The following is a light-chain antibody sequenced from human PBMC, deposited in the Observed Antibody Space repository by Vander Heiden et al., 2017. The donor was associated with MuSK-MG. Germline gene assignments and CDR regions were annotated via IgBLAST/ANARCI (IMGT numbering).Light chain of an antibody. CDR2: AAS. Sequence: DIQMTQSPSSLSASVGDRVTITCRASQSISSYLNWYQQKPGKAPKLLIYAASSLQSGVPSRFSGSGSGTDFTLTISRLQPEDFATYYCQQSYSTLFPFGHGTKVDI. V-gene: IGKV1-39*01. CDR1: QSISSY. CDR3: QQSYSTLFP. J-gene: IGKJ3*01.